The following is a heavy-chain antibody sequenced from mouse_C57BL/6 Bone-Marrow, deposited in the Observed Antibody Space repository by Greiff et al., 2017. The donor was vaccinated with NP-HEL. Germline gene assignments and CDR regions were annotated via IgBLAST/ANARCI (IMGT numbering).Heavy chain of an antibody. CDR1: GFTFSDYY. Sequence: EVKLMESGGGLVQPGGSLKLSCAASGFTFSDYYMYWVRQTPEKRLEWVAYISNGGGSTYYPDTVKGRFTISRDNAKNTLYLQMSRLKYEDTAMYYCARQGSSGYRAWFAYWGQGTLVTVSA. D-gene: IGHD3-2*02. J-gene: IGHJ3*01. CDR2: ISNGGGST. V-gene: IGHV5-12*01. CDR3: ARQGSSGYRAWFAY.